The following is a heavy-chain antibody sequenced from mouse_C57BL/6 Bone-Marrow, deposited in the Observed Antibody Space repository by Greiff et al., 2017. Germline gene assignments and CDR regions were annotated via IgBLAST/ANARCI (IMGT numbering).Heavy chain of an antibody. J-gene: IGHJ3*01. Sequence: QVQLQQPGAELVKPGASVKLSCKASGYTFTSYWMQWVKQRPGQGPEWIGEIDPSDSYPNYIQKFKGKATLTVAQSSSTAYMQLSSLTSEDSAVYYCAFIGSFAYWGQGTLVTVSA. CDR3: AFIGSFAY. CDR1: GYTFTSYW. V-gene: IGHV1-50*01. CDR2: IDPSDSYP. D-gene: IGHD2-14*01.